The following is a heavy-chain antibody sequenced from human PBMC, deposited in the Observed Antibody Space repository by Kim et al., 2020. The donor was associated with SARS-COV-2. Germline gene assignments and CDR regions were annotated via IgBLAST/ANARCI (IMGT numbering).Heavy chain of an antibody. D-gene: IGHD3-10*01. CDR2: T. V-gene: IGHV1-46*01. J-gene: IGHJ4*02. Sequence: TTYDRKFQGKVSMTSDTSTSTLYMELRSLRSADTAVYYCARDASLVPFDYWGQGTLVSVSS. CDR3: ARDASLVPFDY.